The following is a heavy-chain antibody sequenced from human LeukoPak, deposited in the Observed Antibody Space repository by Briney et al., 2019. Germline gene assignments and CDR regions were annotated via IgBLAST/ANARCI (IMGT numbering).Heavy chain of an antibody. CDR2: IRNKASSHTT. Sequence: GGSLRLSCAASGFTFSDHYMDWVRQAPGKGLEWVGRIRNKASSHTTEYAASVKDRFTISRDDSKNSLYLQMNSLKTEDTAVYYCVTVSSFDYWGQGTLVTVSS. J-gene: IGHJ4*02. CDR3: VTVSSFDY. V-gene: IGHV3-72*01. CDR1: GFTFSDHY.